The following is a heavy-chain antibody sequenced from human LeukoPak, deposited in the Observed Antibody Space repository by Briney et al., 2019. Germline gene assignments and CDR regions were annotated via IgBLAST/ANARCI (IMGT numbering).Heavy chain of an antibody. CDR1: GGSITNYY. V-gene: IGHV4-59*01. CDR3: AREVAVGATVFDY. J-gene: IGHJ4*02. Sequence: SETLSLTCTVSGGSITNYYWSWIRQPPGKGLEWIAYIFYSGSPNYHPSLKSRVTISVDTSKNQFSLKLSSVTAADTAVYYCAREVAVGATVFDYWGQGTLVTVSS. CDR2: IFYSGSP. D-gene: IGHD1-26*01.